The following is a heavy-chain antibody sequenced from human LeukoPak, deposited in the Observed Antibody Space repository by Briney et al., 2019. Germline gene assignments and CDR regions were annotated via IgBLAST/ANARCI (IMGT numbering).Heavy chain of an antibody. J-gene: IGHJ4*02. Sequence: ASVKVSSKASGYTFTGYYMHWVRQAPGQWLEWMGWINPNSGGTNYAQKFQGRVTMTRDTSISTAYMELSRLRSDDTAVYYCARGVGRGYYDSSGYSGCWGQGTLVTVSS. CDR2: INPNSGGT. CDR3: ARGVGRGYYDSSGYSGC. D-gene: IGHD3-22*01. CDR1: GYTFTGYY. V-gene: IGHV1-2*02.